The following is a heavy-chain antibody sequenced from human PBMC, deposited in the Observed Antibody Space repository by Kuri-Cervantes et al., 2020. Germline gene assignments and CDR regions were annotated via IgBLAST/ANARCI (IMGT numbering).Heavy chain of an antibody. V-gene: IGHV4-61*02. D-gene: IGHD3-10*01. CDR2: IYTSGST. CDR3: ARVRWFRDDAFDI. J-gene: IGHJ3*02. Sequence: LRLSCTVSGGSISSGSYYWSWIRQPAGKGLEWIGRIYTSGSTNYNPSLKSRVTISVDTSKNQFSLKLSSVTAADTAVYYCARVRWFRDDAFDIWGQGTMVTVSS. CDR1: GGSISSGSYY.